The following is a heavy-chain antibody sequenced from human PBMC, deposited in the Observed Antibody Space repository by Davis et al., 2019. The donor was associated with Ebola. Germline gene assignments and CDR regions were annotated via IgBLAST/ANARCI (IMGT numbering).Heavy chain of an antibody. V-gene: IGHV3-11*01. J-gene: IGHJ2*01. CDR3: ARYSAWSGWHFDL. D-gene: IGHD3-10*01. Sequence: GGSLRLSCAASGFTFSDYYMSWIRQAPGKGLEWVSDISSSGSTIHYADSVKGRFTISRDNDKNSLSLQMNGLRVEDTAVYYCARYSAWSGWHFDLWGRGTLVTVSS. CDR1: GFTFSDYY. CDR2: ISSSGSTI.